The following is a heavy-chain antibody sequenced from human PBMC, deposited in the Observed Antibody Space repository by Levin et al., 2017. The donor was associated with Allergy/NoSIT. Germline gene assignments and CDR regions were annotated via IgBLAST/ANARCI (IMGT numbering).Heavy chain of an antibody. CDR1: GFTFSSSW. Sequence: LSLTCAASGFTFSSSWMSWVRPAPGKGLEWVANIKQDGSEKYYVDSVKGRFTISRDNAKNSLYLQMNSPRAEDTAGYYFARIEGYPLLVLYYYGMDVWGQGTTVAVSS. D-gene: IGHD2-2*01. CDR2: IKQDGSEK. V-gene: IGHV3-7*01. CDR3: ARIEGYPLLVLYYYGMDV. J-gene: IGHJ6*02.